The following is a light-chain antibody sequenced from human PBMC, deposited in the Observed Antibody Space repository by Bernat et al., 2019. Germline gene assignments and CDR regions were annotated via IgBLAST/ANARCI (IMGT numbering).Light chain of an antibody. CDR3: CSFAGGNTWV. Sequence: QSALTQPRSVSGSPGQSVTISCTGTTSDIGAYDFVPWYQQYPGKAPRFVIYIVNKRPSGVPDRFSGSKSGNTASLTISGLQAEDEADYYCCSFAGGNTWVFGGGTKLSVL. V-gene: IGLV2-11*01. J-gene: IGLJ3*02. CDR1: TSDIGAYDF. CDR2: IVN.